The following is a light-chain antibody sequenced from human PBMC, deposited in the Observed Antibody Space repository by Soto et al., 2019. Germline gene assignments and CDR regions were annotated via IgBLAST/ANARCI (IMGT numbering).Light chain of an antibody. J-gene: IGKJ1*01. Sequence: DIQMTQSPSTLSASVGDRVTIACRASQSISDWLAWYQQKPGQAPKFLIYKASNLESGVPSRFSGSGSGTEFTLTISSLQPDDFANYYCHQYDTYPTTFGQATKVEIK. CDR1: QSISDW. CDR2: KAS. V-gene: IGKV1-5*03. CDR3: HQYDTYPTT.